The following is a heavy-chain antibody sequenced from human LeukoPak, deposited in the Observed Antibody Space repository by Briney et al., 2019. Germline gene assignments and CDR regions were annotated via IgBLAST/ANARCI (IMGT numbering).Heavy chain of an antibody. CDR2: ISGSGGST. CDR3: SGGGWSTDAFDI. J-gene: IGHJ3*02. Sequence: GGSLRLSCAASGFTFSNYAMSWVPQAPGKGLEWVSLISGSGGSTYYADSAQGRITISRDNSKNTLYLQMNSLRAEDTAVYYCSGGGWSTDAFDIWGQGTMVTVS. D-gene: IGHD6-19*01. V-gene: IGHV3-23*01. CDR1: GFTFSNYA.